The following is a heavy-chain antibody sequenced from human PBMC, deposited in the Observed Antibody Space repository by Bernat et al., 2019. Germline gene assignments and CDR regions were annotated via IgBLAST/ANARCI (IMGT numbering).Heavy chain of an antibody. J-gene: IGHJ6*02. CDR3: ARDRRGTDSGGMDV. CDR1: GFTFSSYA. CDR2: ISCDGSNK. V-gene: IGHV3-30-3*01. D-gene: IGHD3-16*01. Sequence: QVQLVESGGGVVQPGRSLRLSCAASGFTFSSYAVHWVRQAPGKGLEWVAAISCDGSNKYYADSVKGRFTISRDKNTLYLQMNSLRAEDTAVYYCARDRRGTDSGGMDVWGQGTTVTVSS.